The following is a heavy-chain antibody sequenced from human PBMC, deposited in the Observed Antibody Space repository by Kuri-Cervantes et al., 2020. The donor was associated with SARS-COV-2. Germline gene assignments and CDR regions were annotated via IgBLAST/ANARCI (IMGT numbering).Heavy chain of an antibody. J-gene: IGHJ6*02. Sequence: LSLTCAASGFTFSSYSMNWVRQAPGKGLEWVSYISSSSSTIYYADPVKGRFTISRDNAKNSLYLQMNSLRDEDTAVYYCAREAPCRIVGAICYGMTSGAKGPRSPSP. CDR1: GFTFSSYS. D-gene: IGHD1-26*01. CDR3: AREAPCRIVGAICYGMTS. CDR2: ISSSSSTI. V-gene: IGHV3-48*02.